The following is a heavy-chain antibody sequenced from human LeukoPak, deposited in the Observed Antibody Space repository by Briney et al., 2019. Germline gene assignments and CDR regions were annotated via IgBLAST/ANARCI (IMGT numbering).Heavy chain of an antibody. CDR2: IISTSRSI. D-gene: IGHD5-24*01. V-gene: IGHV3-21*01. CDR3: SRGQFPDY. Sequence: GGSLRFSCGASGVTFSGYTMNWVRQAPGKGLEWVSYIISTSRSIYYADSGKGPVTISRDNSKVLLYLQMNRLRDEDTAVYYCSRGQFPDYWGQGILLTVSS. CDR1: GVTFSGYT. J-gene: IGHJ4*02.